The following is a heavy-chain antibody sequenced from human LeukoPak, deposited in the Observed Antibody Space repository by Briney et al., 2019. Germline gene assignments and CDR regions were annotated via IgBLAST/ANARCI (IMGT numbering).Heavy chain of an antibody. Sequence: SETLSLTCNVTGGSISSGSYYWSWIRQPAGKGLEWIGRIYSSGSTNYNSTLNSRVTISLDTFKNQFSLKLSSVTASDTAVYFCASNGAGGSYSYYFDNWGQGTLVTVSS. CDR1: GGSISSGSYY. V-gene: IGHV4-61*02. J-gene: IGHJ4*02. CDR2: IYSSGST. CDR3: ASNGAGGSYSYYFDN. D-gene: IGHD1-26*01.